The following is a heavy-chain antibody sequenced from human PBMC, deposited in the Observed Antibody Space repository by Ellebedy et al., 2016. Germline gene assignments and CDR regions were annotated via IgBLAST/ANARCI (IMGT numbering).Heavy chain of an antibody. CDR1: GFTFSSYV. CDR2: ISRSGDST. J-gene: IGHJ6*02. D-gene: IGHD2-2*01. CDR3: AKDNRCSGTTCYQNFYYNYGMDG. Sequence: GESLKISXTASGFTFSSYVMSWVRQAPGKGLKWVSGISRSGDSTYYADSVKGRFTISRDNRKNTLYLQMNSLRAGDTAIYYCAKDNRCSGTTCYQNFYYNYGMDGWGQGTTVTVSS. V-gene: IGHV3-23*01.